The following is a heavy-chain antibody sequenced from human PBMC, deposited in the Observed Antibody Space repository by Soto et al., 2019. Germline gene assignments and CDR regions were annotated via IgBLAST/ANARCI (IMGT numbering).Heavy chain of an antibody. CDR2: VSAYDGDT. Sequence: QVQLVQSGTEVKKPGASVKVSCKASSYTFTSYGISWVRQAPGQGLEWMGWVSAYDGDTNYAQNLRGRVTMTTDTSTSTAYMELRSLRSDDTALYYCAIDGDYGDNDDVFDIWGQGTMVIVTS. CDR1: SYTFTSYG. D-gene: IGHD4-17*01. V-gene: IGHV1-18*01. CDR3: AIDGDYGDNDDVFDI. J-gene: IGHJ3*02.